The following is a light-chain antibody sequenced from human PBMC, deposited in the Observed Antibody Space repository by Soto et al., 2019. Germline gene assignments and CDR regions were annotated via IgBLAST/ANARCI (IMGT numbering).Light chain of an antibody. CDR2: AAS. J-gene: IGKJ2*02. CDR3: QQLNSYPRGCT. CDR1: QGFSSY. Sequence: IQLTQSPSSLSASVGDRVTITCRASQGFSSYLAWYQQKPGKAPKLLIYAASTLQSGVPSRFSGSGSGTGFTLTISSLQPEDFATYYCQQLNSYPRGCTFGQGTKLEIK. V-gene: IGKV1-9*01.